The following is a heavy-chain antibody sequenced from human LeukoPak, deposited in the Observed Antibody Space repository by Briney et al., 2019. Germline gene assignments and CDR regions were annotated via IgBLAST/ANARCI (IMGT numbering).Heavy chain of an antibody. CDR3: VREGVGATFDY. CDR2: VNGDGSST. J-gene: IGHJ4*02. V-gene: IGHV3-74*01. CDR1: GFTFRNYW. Sequence: GGSLRLSCAASGFTFRNYWMHWVRQAPGKGLMWVSRVNGDGSSTNYADSVKGRFTISRDIAKNTLYLQMNSLRAEDTAVYYCVREGVGATFDYWGQGTLVTVSA. D-gene: IGHD1-26*01.